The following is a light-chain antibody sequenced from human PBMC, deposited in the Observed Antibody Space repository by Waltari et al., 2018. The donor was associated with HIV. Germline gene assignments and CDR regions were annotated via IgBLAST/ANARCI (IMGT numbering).Light chain of an antibody. V-gene: IGKV4-1*01. Sequence: DIVMTQSPDSLAASLGERAAINGKCNQTVLYTSNAKNYLAWYQQKPGQPPKLLIYWASTRESGVPDRFSGSGSGTDFTLTIRSLQAEDVAVYYCQQYFSTPWTFGQGTKVEIK. J-gene: IGKJ1*01. CDR2: WAS. CDR1: QTVLYTSNAKNY. CDR3: QQYFSTPWT.